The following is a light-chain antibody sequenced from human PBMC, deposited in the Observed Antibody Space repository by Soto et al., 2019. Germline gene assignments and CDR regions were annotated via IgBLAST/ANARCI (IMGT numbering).Light chain of an antibody. Sequence: SALTQPASVSGSPGQSITISCTGTRSDIGAYNFVSWYQQHPGKAPKLMIYDVSIRPSGVSHRFSGSKSGNTASLTISGLQAEDEADYYCSSYAGSSTLVVFGGGTKLTVL. V-gene: IGLV2-14*01. CDR3: SSYAGSSTLVV. J-gene: IGLJ2*01. CDR1: RSDIGAYNF. CDR2: DVS.